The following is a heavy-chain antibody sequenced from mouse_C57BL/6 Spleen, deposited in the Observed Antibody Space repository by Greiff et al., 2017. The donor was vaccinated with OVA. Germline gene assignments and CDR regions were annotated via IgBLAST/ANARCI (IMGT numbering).Heavy chain of an antibody. CDR3: AINEPTSNAMDY. CDR1: GYSFTDYN. J-gene: IGHJ4*01. CDR2: INPNYGTT. Sequence: EVHLVESGPELVTPGASVKISCKASGYSFTDYNMNWLTQSNGKSLEWIGVINPNYGTTCYTQKFKGKAPLTVDQSSSTAYMQLNSLTSEDSAVYYCAINEPTSNAMDYWGQGTSVTVSS. D-gene: IGHD5-1*01. V-gene: IGHV1-39*01.